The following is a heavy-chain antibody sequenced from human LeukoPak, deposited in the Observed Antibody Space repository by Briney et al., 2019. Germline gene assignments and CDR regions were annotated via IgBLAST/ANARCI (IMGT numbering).Heavy chain of an antibody. J-gene: IGHJ4*02. CDR3: ARDNREDSDSSGYYNDY. Sequence: PGGSLRLSCAASGFTFSSYWMSWVRQAPGKGLEYVSAISSSGGSTNYANSVKGRFTISRDNSKNTLYLQMGSLRAEDTAVYYCARDNREDSDSSGYYNDYWGQGTLVTVSS. D-gene: IGHD3-22*01. V-gene: IGHV3-64*01. CDR2: ISSSGGST. CDR1: GFTFSSYW.